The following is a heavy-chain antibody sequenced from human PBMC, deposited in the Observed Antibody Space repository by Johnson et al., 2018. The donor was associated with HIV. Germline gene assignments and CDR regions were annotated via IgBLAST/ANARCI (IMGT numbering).Heavy chain of an antibody. CDR2: ISYHGSNK. Sequence: QVQLVESGGGVVQPGRSLRLSCAASEFPFSSYAMHWVRQAPGKGLEWVAVISYHGSNKYYADSVKGRFTISRDNSKNTLYLQMNSLRAEDTALYYCARDRTGGAFDIWGQGTMVTVSS. CDR3: ARDRTGGAFDI. V-gene: IGHV3-30-3*01. D-gene: IGHD1-26*01. CDR1: EFPFSSYA. J-gene: IGHJ3*02.